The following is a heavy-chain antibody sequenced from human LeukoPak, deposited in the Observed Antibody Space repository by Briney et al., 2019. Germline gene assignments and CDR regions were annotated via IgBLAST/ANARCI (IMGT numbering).Heavy chain of an antibody. CDR2: IRSKAYGGTT. CDR3: TRDRGMYYYGSGSVNY. CDR1: GFTFGDYA. D-gene: IGHD3-10*01. J-gene: IGHJ4*02. V-gene: IGHV3-49*03. Sequence: GRSLRLSCTASGFTFGDYAMSWFRQAPGKGLEWVGFIRSKAYGGTTEYAASVKGRFTISSDDSKSIAYLQMNSVKTEDTAVYYCTRDRGMYYYGSGSVNYWGQGTLVTVSS.